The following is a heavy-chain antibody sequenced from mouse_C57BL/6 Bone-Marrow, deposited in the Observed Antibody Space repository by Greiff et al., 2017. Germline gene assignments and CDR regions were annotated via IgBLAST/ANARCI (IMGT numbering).Heavy chain of an antibody. D-gene: IGHD1-1*01. CDR1: GYTFTSYW. Sequence: QVQLQQPGTELVKPGASVKLSCKASGYTFTSYWMHWVKQRPGQGLEWIGNINPSNGGTNYNEKFKGKAKLTAVTSASTAYMELSSLTNEDSAVYYCTIYYGSSAWFAYWGQGTLVTVSA. V-gene: IGHV1-53*01. CDR3: TIYYGSSAWFAY. J-gene: IGHJ3*01. CDR2: INPSNGGT.